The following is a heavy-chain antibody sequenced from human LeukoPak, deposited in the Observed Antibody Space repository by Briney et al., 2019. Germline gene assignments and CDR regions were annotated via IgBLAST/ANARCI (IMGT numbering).Heavy chain of an antibody. CDR3: ASTGINIAAAGTGAFDI. CDR1: GFTFSSYS. Sequence: PGGSLRLSCAASGFTFSSYSMNWVRQAPGKGLEWVSSISSSSSYIYYADSVKGRFTISRDNAKNSLYLQMNSLRAEDTAVYYCASTGINIAAAGTGAFDIWGQGTMVTVSS. CDR2: ISSSSSYI. J-gene: IGHJ3*02. D-gene: IGHD6-13*01. V-gene: IGHV3-21*01.